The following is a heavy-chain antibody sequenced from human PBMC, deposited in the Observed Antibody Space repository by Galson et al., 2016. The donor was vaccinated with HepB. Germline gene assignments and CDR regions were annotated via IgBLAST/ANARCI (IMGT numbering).Heavy chain of an antibody. J-gene: IGHJ4*02. CDR2: ICHNGRT. CDR1: AGAISGYC. CDR3: AREVTGWPNDYLDH. V-gene: IGHV4-4*07. Sequence: SETLSLTCNVSAGAISGYCWTWIRQPAGKGPEWIGRICHNGRTIYNPSLTSRLTMSVDVSKSQFSVNLGSVTAADTAVYYCAREVTGWPNDYLDHWGQGTLVTVSS. D-gene: IGHD1-20*01.